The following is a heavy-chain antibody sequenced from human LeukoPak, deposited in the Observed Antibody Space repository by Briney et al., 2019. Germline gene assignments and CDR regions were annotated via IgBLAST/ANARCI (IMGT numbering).Heavy chain of an antibody. CDR1: GGSISSGDYY. V-gene: IGHV4-30-4*02. D-gene: IGHD2-2*01. CDR2: IYYSGST. Sequence: SETLSLTCTVSGGSISSGDYYWSWIRQPPGKGLEWIGYIYYSGSTYYNPSLKSRVTISVDTSKNQFSLKLSSVTAADTAVYYCARDWCSSTSCSERWFDPWGQGTLVTVSS. CDR3: ARDWCSSTSCSERWFDP. J-gene: IGHJ5*02.